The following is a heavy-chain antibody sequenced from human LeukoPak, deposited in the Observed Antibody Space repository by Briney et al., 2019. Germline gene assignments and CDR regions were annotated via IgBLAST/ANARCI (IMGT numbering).Heavy chain of an antibody. CDR2: INHSGST. V-gene: IGHV4-34*01. J-gene: IGHJ4*02. CDR3: ARGRRGQQLVRGFDY. CDR1: GGSFRGYY. D-gene: IGHD6-13*01. Sequence: NPSETLSLTCALYGGSFRGYYWSWIRQPPGKGLEWIGEINHSGSTNYNPSLKSRVTISVDTSKNQFSLMLSSVAAAETAVYCCARGRRGQQLVRGFDYWGQGTLVTVSS.